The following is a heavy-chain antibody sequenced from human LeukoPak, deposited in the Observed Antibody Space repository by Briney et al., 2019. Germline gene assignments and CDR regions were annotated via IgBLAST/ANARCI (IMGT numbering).Heavy chain of an antibody. CDR3: AREPSSGSSNYYLDQ. CDR2: INAGNGNT. Sequence: ASVKVSCKTSGYTFTTYAFHWVRQAPGQRLEWMGSINAGNGNTKFSQNLQGRVTIARDTSASTAYMELSSLRSEDTAVYYCAREPSSGSSNYYLDQWGQGTLVTVS. D-gene: IGHD2-2*01. V-gene: IGHV1-3*01. CDR1: GYTFTTYA. J-gene: IGHJ4*02.